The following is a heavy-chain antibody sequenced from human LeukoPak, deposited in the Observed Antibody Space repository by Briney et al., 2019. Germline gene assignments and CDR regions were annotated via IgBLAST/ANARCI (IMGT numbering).Heavy chain of an antibody. CDR1: GGTFSSYA. Sequence: GASVKVSCKASGGTFSSYAISWVRQAPGQGLEWMGGIIPIFGTANYAQKFQGRVTMTRDTSISTAYMELSRLRSDDTAVYYCARGEAAAADYWGQGTLVTVSS. D-gene: IGHD6-13*01. V-gene: IGHV1-69*05. J-gene: IGHJ4*02. CDR2: IIPIFGTA. CDR3: ARGEAAAADY.